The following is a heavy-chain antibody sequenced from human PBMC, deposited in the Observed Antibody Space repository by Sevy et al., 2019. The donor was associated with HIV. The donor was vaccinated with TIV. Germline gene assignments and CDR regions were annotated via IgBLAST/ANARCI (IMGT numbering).Heavy chain of an antibody. CDR2: IIPIFGTA. Sequence: ASVKVSCKASGGTFSSYAISWVRQAPGQGLEWMGGIIPIFGTANYAQKFQGRVTITADESTSTAYMELSSLRSEDTAVYYCARRGGSGSYFYYFDYWGQGTLVTVSS. CDR1: GGTFSSYA. CDR3: ARRGGSGSYFYYFDY. D-gene: IGHD3-10*01. J-gene: IGHJ4*02. V-gene: IGHV1-69*13.